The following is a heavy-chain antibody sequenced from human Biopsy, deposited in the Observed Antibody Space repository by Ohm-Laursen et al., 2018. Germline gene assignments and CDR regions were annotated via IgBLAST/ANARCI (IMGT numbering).Heavy chain of an antibody. CDR2: VIPISNTA. CDR1: GGSFSDYG. CDR3: ATLTEDYGASPDS. D-gene: IGHD4-17*01. V-gene: IGHV1-69*06. Sequence: SSAKVSCKASGGSFSDYGLSWVRQAPGRGLEWMGRVIPISNTANYAQNFQDRLTITADRSTNTAYMELNSLRSEDTAVYFCATLTEDYGASPDSWGQGTLVVVSS. J-gene: IGHJ4*02.